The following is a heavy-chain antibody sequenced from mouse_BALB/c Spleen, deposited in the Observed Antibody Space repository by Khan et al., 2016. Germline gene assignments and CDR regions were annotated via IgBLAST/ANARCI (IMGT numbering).Heavy chain of an antibody. V-gene: IGHV1S34*01. D-gene: IGHD2-4*01. CDR2: ISCYNGAT. J-gene: IGHJ4*01. Sequence: LVKTGASVKISCKASGYSFTGYYIHWVKQSHGKGLEWIGYISCYNGATNYNQKFRGKATFTVDTSSSTAYMQFNSLTSEDSAVXYSTRGDDDGYYAMDYWGQGTSVTVSS. CDR1: GYSFTGYY. CDR3: TRGDDDGYYAMDY.